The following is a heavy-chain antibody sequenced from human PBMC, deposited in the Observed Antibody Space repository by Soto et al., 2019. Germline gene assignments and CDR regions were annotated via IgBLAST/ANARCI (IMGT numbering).Heavy chain of an antibody. CDR1: GGSISSYY. Sequence: SETLSLTCIVSGGSISSYYWSWIRQPPGKGLEWIGSIYYSGSTYYNPSLKSRVTISVDTSKNQFSLKLSSVTAADTAVYYCARRGCTNGVCFLNKYYFDYWGQGTLVTVSS. D-gene: IGHD2-8*01. CDR2: IYYSGST. J-gene: IGHJ4*02. CDR3: ARRGCTNGVCFLNKYYFDY. V-gene: IGHV4-39*01.